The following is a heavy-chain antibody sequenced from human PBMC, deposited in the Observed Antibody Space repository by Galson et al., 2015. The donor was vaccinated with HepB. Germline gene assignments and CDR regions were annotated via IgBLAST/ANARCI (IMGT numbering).Heavy chain of an antibody. CDR1: GFTFTSYG. V-gene: IGHV3-33*06. D-gene: IGHD6-13*01. CDR2: IWHDGSIK. CDR3: AKMGGGTWRWYHCFDF. J-gene: IGHJ4*02. Sequence: SLRLSCATSGFTFTSYGIHWVRQAPGKGLDWVAVIWHDGSIKCYGDFVKGRFSISRDNSKNTAYLQMNSLRVEDTAVYYCAKMGGGTWRWYHCFDFWGQGTLVTVSS.